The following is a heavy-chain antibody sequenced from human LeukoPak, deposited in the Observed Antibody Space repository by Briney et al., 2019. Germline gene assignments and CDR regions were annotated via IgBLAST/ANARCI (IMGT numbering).Heavy chain of an antibody. D-gene: IGHD3-22*01. V-gene: IGHV3-23*01. Sequence: GGSLRLSCAASGFTFSSYAMSWVRQAPGKGLEWVSAISGSGGSTYYADSVRGRFTISRDNSKNTLYLQMNSLRAEDTAVYYCAKSDSSGYYYFDYWGQGTLVTVSS. CDR2: ISGSGGST. CDR3: AKSDSSGYYYFDY. J-gene: IGHJ4*02. CDR1: GFTFSSYA.